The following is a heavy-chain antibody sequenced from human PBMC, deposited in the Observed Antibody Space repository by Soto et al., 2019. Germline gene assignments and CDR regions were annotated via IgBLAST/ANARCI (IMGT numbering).Heavy chain of an antibody. CDR1: GGSISSGGYS. J-gene: IGHJ4*02. CDR2: IYHSGST. Sequence: QLQLQESGSGLVKPSQTLSFTCAVSGGSISSGGYSWSWIRQPPGKGLEWIGYIYHSGSTYYNPSLKSRVTISVDRSKNQFSLKLSSVTAADTAVYYCARGMTTVTTIDYWGQGTLVTVSP. CDR3: ARGMTTVTTIDY. D-gene: IGHD4-4*01. V-gene: IGHV4-30-2*01.